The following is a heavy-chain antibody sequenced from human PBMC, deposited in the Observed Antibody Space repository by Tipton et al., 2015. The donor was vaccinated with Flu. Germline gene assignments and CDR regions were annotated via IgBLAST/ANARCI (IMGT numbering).Heavy chain of an antibody. Sequence: VQLVQSGAEVKKPGESLKISCKVSGYSFTRYWIGWVRQMPGKGLEWMGIIYPGDSDTRYSPSFQGQVTISADKPISTAYLQWSSLKASDTAMYYCARRASIAATGSGNWFDPWGQGTLVTVSS. CDR3: ARRASIAATGSGNWFDP. CDR1: GYSFTRYW. CDR2: IYPGDSDT. J-gene: IGHJ5*02. V-gene: IGHV5-51*01. D-gene: IGHD6-13*01.